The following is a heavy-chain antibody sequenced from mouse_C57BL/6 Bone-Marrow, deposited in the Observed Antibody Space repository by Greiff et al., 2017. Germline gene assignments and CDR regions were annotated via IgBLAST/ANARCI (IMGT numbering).Heavy chain of an antibody. D-gene: IGHD1-1*01. V-gene: IGHV1-26*01. J-gene: IGHJ2*01. Sequence: EVQLQQSGPELVKPGASVKISCKASGYTFTDYYMNWVKQSHGKSLAWIGDINPNNGGTSYNQKFKGKATLTVDKSSSTAYMELRSLTSEDSAVYDCARGVITTVDFDYWGQGTTLTVSS. CDR3: ARGVITTVDFDY. CDR2: INPNNGGT. CDR1: GYTFTDYY.